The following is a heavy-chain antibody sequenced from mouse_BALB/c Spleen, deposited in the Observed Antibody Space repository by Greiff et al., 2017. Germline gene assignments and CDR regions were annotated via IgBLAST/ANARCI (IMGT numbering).Heavy chain of an antibody. D-gene: IGHD1-1*01. Sequence: EVQLVESGGDLVKPGGSLKLSCAASGFTFSSYGMSWVRQTPDKRLEWVATISSGGSYTYYPDSVKGRFTISRDNAKNTLYLQMSSLKSEDTAMDYCARRGLGYYGVGYAMDYWGQGTSVTVSS. CDR1: GFTFSSYG. J-gene: IGHJ4*01. CDR3: ARRGLGYYGVGYAMDY. CDR2: ISSGGSYT. V-gene: IGHV5-6*01.